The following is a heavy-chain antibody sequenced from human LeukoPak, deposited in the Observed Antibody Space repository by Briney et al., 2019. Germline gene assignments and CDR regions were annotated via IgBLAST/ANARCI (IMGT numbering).Heavy chain of an antibody. CDR3: ARDSGFSGTQRGEY. D-gene: IGHD3/OR15-3a*01. Sequence: GGSLRLSCAASGFTFSSYAMSWVRQAPGKGLEWVAVISYDGTNKYYADSVKGRFTISRDNSKNTLYLQMNSLRAEDTALYYCARDSGFSGTQRGEYWGQGTLVTVSS. J-gene: IGHJ4*02. CDR1: GFTFSSYA. V-gene: IGHV3-30*04. CDR2: ISYDGTNK.